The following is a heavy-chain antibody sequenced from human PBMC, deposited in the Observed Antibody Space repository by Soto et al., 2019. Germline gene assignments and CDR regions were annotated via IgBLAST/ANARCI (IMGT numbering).Heavy chain of an antibody. CDR1: GYICTSYA. J-gene: IGHJ4*02. CDR2: INAGNGNT. D-gene: IGHD5-18*01. Sequence: QVQLVQSGAEVKKPGASVKVSCKASGYICTSYAIHWVRQAPGQRPEWMGWINAGNGNTKYAQNFLDRVTFTRDTSASTVHMDLSSLRSEDTAVFYCARGYTAPADYWGQGTLVTVSS. V-gene: IGHV1-3*01. CDR3: ARGYTAPADY.